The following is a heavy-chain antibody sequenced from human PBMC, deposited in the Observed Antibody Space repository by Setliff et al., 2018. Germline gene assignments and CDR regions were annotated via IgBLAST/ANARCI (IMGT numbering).Heavy chain of an antibody. CDR1: GGSFSGYY. Sequence: PSETLSLTCAVYGGSFSGYYWSWIRQPPGKGLEWIGEINHSGSTYYNPSLKSRVTISVDTSKNQFSLKLSSVTAADTAVYYCARRTSGGWFLNWFDPWGQGTLVTVSS. J-gene: IGHJ5*02. CDR2: INHSGST. D-gene: IGHD6-19*01. CDR3: ARRTSGGWFLNWFDP. V-gene: IGHV4-34*01.